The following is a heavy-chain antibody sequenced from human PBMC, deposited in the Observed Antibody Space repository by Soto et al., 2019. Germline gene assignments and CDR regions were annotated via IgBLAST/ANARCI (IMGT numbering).Heavy chain of an antibody. CDR3: ASDATLGIYYPYFAY. CDR1: GGSMISYY. V-gene: IGHV4-59*12. D-gene: IGHD1-26*01. J-gene: IGHJ4*02. Sequence: PSETLSLTCTVSGGSMISYYWSWVRQPPGKGLEWIGEIYHSGSTNYNPSLKGRVTISVDESKNQFSLKVNSVTAADTAVYFCASDATLGIYYPYFAYWGLGILVTVSS. CDR2: IYHSGST.